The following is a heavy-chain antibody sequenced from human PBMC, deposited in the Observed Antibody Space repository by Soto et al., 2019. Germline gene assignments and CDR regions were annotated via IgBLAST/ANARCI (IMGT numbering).Heavy chain of an antibody. D-gene: IGHD2-21*02. CDR3: ARDFVVVTATPNWYFDL. CDR1: GFTFSSYW. Sequence: PEGSLRLSCAASGFTFSSYWMSWVRQAPGKGLEWVANIKQDGSEKYYVDSVKGRFTISRDNAKNSLYLQMNSLRAEDTAVYYCARDFVVVTATPNWYFDLRGRGTLVTVSS. V-gene: IGHV3-7*03. J-gene: IGHJ2*01. CDR2: IKQDGSEK.